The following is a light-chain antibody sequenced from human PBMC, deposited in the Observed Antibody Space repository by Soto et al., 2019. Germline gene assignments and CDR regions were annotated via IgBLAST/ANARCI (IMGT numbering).Light chain of an antibody. CDR1: SSDVGGYNY. CDR3: SSYAGSNTVV. J-gene: IGLJ2*01. Sequence: QSALTQPPSASGSPGQSATISCTGTSSDVGGYNYVSWYQQHPGKAPKLMIYEVSKRPSGVPDRFSGSKSGNTASLTVSGLQAEDEADYYCSSYAGSNTVVFGGGTKVTVL. CDR2: EVS. V-gene: IGLV2-8*01.